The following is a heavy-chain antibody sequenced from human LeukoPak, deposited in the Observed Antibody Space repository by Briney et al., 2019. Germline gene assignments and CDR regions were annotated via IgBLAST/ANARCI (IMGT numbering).Heavy chain of an antibody. D-gene: IGHD4-17*01. CDR3: AKAPATVTTSPPIDY. J-gene: IGHJ4*02. CDR2: ISGSGGST. V-gene: IGHV3-23*01. CDR1: GFTFSSYA. Sequence: GGSLRLSCAASGFTFSSYAMSWVRQAPGKGLEWVSAISGSGGSTYYADSVKGRFTLSRDNSKNSLYLQMNSLRAEDTAVYYCAKAPATVTTSPPIDYWGQGTLVTVSS.